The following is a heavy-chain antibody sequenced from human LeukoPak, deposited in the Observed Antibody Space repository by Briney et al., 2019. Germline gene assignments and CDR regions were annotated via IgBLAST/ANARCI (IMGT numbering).Heavy chain of an antibody. CDR3: AKGQRIVVVTGFKE. V-gene: IGHV3-23*01. Sequence: PGGSLRLSCAAPGFTLSSYAMSWVPQAPGKGLEWVSAISGSGGSTYYADSVKGRFTISRDNSKNTLYLQMNSLRAEDTAVYYCAKGQRIVVVTGFKEWGQGTLVTVSS. CDR2: ISGSGGST. D-gene: IGHD2-21*02. J-gene: IGHJ4*02. CDR1: GFTLSSYA.